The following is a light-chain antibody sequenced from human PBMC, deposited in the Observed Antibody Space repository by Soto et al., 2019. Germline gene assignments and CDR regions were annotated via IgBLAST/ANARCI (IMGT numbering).Light chain of an antibody. CDR3: QQRNTWPPIT. CDR2: DAS. J-gene: IGKJ5*01. V-gene: IGKV3D-20*02. Sequence: EIVLTQSPGTLSLSPGERATLSCRASQSVSSANFAWYQQKPGQAPRLLIYDASRRASGVPARFSGSGSGTDFTLTISSLEPEDFALYYCQQRNTWPPITFGQGTRLEI. CDR1: QSVSSAN.